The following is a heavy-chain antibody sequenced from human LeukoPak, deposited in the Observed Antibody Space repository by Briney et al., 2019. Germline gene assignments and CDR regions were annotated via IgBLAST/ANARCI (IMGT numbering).Heavy chain of an antibody. CDR1: GYTFTGYY. CDR2: INPSGGST. V-gene: IGHV1-46*01. Sequence: ASVKVSCKASGYTFTGYYMHWVRQAPGQGLEWMGIINPSGGSTSYAQKFQGRVTMTRDMSTSTVYMELSSLRSEDTAVYYCARGLEYYDSSGSVGYWGQGTLVTVSS. D-gene: IGHD3-22*01. CDR3: ARGLEYYDSSGSVGY. J-gene: IGHJ4*02.